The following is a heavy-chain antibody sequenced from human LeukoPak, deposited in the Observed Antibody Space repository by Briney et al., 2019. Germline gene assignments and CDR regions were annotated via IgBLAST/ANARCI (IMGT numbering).Heavy chain of an antibody. Sequence: PGGSLRLSCAASGFTFSAFWMSWVRQAPGKGLEWAANIKQDGSDKDYVESVKGRFTISRDNADNSLYLQMNSLRAEDTAVYYCARPWTDYYRSAFDIWGQGTMVTVSS. CDR2: IKQDGSDK. D-gene: IGHD3/OR15-3a*01. CDR3: ARPWTDYYRSAFDI. J-gene: IGHJ3*02. CDR1: GFTFSAFW. V-gene: IGHV3-7*04.